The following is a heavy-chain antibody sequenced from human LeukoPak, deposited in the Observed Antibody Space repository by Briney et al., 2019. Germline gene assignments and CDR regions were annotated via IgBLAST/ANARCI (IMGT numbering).Heavy chain of an antibody. CDR2: ISSSGSTI. CDR1: GCTFSSYE. V-gene: IGHV3-48*03. J-gene: IGHJ4*02. D-gene: IGHD5-18*01. CDR3: ARDQGEYSYVGN. Sequence: GGSLRLSCAASGCTFSSYEMNWVRQAPGKGLEWVSYISSSGSTIYYADSVKGRFTISRDNAKNSLYLQMNSMRAEDTAVYYCARDQGEYSYVGNWGQGTLVTVSS.